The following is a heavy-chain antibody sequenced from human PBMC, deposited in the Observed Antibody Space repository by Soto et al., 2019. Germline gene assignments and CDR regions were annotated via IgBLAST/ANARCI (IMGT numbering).Heavy chain of an antibody. Sequence: GASVKVSCKASGYTFTSYYMHWVRQAPGQGLEWMGIINPSGGSTSYAQKFQGRVTMTRDTSTSTVYMELSSLRSEDTAVYYCARDRGAVVXPAAIFTSGRKKNWFDPWGQGTLVTVSS. CDR2: INPSGGST. J-gene: IGHJ5*02. D-gene: IGHD2-2*02. CDR3: ARDRGAVVXPAAIFTSGRKKNWFDP. CDR1: GYTFTSYY. V-gene: IGHV1-46*01.